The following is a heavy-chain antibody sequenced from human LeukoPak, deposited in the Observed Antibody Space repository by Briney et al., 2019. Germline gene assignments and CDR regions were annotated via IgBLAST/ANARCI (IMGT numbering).Heavy chain of an antibody. CDR1: GGSFSGYY. CDR2: INHSGST. CDR3: ARSYDFWRKYNNWFDP. Sequence: PSETLSLTCAVYGGSFSGYYLSWIRQPPGKGLEWIWEINHSGSTNYNPSLKSRVTISVDTSKNQSSLKLSSVTAADTAVYYCARSYDFWRKYNNWFDPWGQGTLVTVSS. V-gene: IGHV4-34*01. D-gene: IGHD3-3*01. J-gene: IGHJ5*02.